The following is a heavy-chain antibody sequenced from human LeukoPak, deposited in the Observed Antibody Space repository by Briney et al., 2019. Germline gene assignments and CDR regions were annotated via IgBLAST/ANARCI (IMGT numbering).Heavy chain of an antibody. V-gene: IGHV3-49*04. CDR3: TRAGGTVELY. Sequence: GGSLRLSCTASGFTFGGYSMSWVRQAPGKGLEWVGFLRGKGYGGTTEYAASVKGRFTISRDDSKSIAYLQMNSLKIEDTAVYYCTRAGGTVELYWGQGTLVTVSS. CDR2: LRGKGYGGTT. CDR1: GFTFGGYS. J-gene: IGHJ4*02. D-gene: IGHD1-7*01.